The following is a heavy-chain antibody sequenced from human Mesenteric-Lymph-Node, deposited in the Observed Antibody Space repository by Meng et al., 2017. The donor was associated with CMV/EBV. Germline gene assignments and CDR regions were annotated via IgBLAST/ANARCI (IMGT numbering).Heavy chain of an antibody. Sequence: GGSLRLSCAASGFTFSSYAMSWVRQAPGKGLEWVGRIKSKTDGGTTDYAAPVKGRFTISRDDSKNTLYLQMNSLKTEDTAVYYCTRGFPVGGDGMDVWGQGTTVTVSS. CDR2: IKSKTDGGTT. V-gene: IGHV3-15*01. J-gene: IGHJ6*02. D-gene: IGHD1-26*01. CDR3: TRGFPVGGDGMDV. CDR1: GFTFSSYA.